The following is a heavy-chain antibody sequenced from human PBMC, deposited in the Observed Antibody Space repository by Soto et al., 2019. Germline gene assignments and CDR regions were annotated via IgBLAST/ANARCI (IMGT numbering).Heavy chain of an antibody. CDR3: ARNVQGGYYPHYHYYGMDV. D-gene: IGHD3-3*01. V-gene: IGHV3-48*01. CDR1: GFTLSSYS. J-gene: IGHJ6*02. Sequence: PGGSLRLACAASGFTLSSYSMNWVRQAPGKGLEWVSYISTSSSAIYYADSVKGRFTISRDNAKDSLYLQMHSLRAEDTAVYYCARNVQGGYYPHYHYYGMDVWAQGTTVTVSS. CDR2: ISTSSSAI.